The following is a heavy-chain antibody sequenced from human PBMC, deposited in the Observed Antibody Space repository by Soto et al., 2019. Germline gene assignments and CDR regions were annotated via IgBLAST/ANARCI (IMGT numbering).Heavy chain of an antibody. CDR1: GASFSGFH. Sequence: TLSLTCAVYGASFSGFHWSWIRQPPGKGLEWIGEIDHSGTSNYNPSLKSRVIISVDTSKNHLSLKVKSVTAADTALYYCASMFYYDNSGPRDFWGQGTLVTVSS. J-gene: IGHJ4*02. CDR3: ASMFYYDNSGPRDF. V-gene: IGHV4-34*01. CDR2: IDHSGTS. D-gene: IGHD3-22*01.